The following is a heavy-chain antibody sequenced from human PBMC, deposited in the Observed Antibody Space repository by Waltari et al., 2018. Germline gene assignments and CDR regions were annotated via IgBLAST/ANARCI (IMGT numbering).Heavy chain of an antibody. CDR2: IFYSGST. Sequence: QLQLQESGPGLVKPSETLSLTCTVSGGSITSSSYYWGWIRQPPGKGLEWIGSIFYSGSTYYNPSLKSRVTISVDTSKNQFSLKLRSVTATDTAVYYCATLSTGSYGTGYWGQGTQVTVSS. V-gene: IGHV4-39*01. CDR1: GGSITSSSYY. CDR3: ATLSTGSYGTGY. D-gene: IGHD1-26*01. J-gene: IGHJ4*02.